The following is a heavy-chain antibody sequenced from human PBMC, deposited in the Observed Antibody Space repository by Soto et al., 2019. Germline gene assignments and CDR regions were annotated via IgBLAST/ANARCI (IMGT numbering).Heavy chain of an antibody. V-gene: IGHV3-21*01. CDR2: ISSSSSYI. CDR1: GFTFSSYS. Sequence: GGSLRLSCAASGFTFSSYSMNWVRQAPGKGLEWVSSISSSSSYIYYADSEKGRFTISRDNAKNSLYLQMNSLRAEDTVVYYCARDPGKYYYGSGSYYKLSPLVDYWGQGTLVTVSS. D-gene: IGHD3-10*01. CDR3: ARDPGKYYYGSGSYYKLSPLVDY. J-gene: IGHJ4*02.